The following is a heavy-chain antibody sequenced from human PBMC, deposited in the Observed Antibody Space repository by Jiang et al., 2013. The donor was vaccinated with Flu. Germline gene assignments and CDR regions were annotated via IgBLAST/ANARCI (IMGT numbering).Heavy chain of an antibody. V-gene: IGHV1-2*06. CDR3: ARASPGVHGDSDY. CDR2: INPNNGGT. D-gene: IGHD4-17*01. J-gene: IGHJ4*02. Sequence: SGAEVKKPGASVKVSCKASGYSFSDYYMYWVRQAPGQGLEWMGRINPNNGGTNYAQKLQGRVTMTTDTSTSTAYMELRSLRSDDTAVYYCARASPGVHGDSDYWGQGTLVTVSS. CDR1: GYSFSDYY.